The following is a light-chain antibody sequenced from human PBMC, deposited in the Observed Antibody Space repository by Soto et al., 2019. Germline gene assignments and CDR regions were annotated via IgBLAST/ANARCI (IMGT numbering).Light chain of an antibody. CDR2: DNN. CDR3: GTWGSSLSVV. J-gene: IGLJ2*01. CDR1: SSNIGNNY. V-gene: IGLV1-51*01. Sequence: QSVLTQPPSVSAAPGQKVTISCSGSSSNIGNNYVSWYQQLPGTAPKLLIYDNNKRPSGIPDRFSGSKSGTSATLCITGLQTGDEADYYCGTWGSSLSVVFGGGTKLTVL.